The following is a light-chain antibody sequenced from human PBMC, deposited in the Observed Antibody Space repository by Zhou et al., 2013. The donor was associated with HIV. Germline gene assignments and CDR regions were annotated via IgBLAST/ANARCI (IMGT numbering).Light chain of an antibody. CDR2: AAS. J-gene: IGKJ4*01. Sequence: DIQMTQSPPSLSASVGDRVTFTCRATQGINNYLAWYQQKPGKPPKLLIYAASTLQSGVPSRFSGSGSGTYFTLTINSLQPEDVATYYCQKYNTAPLTFGGGPRWRSN. CDR1: QGINNY. CDR3: QKYNTAPLT. V-gene: IGKV1-27*01.